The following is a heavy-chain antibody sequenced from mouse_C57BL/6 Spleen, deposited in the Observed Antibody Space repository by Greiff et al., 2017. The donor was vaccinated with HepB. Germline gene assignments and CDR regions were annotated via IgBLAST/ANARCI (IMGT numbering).Heavy chain of an antibody. V-gene: IGHV5-12*01. Sequence: EVQGVESGGGLVQPGGSLKLSCAASGFTFSDYYMYWVRQTPEKRLEWVAYISNGGGSTYYPDTVKGRFTISRDNAKNTLYLQMSRLKSEDTAMYYCARVYSNYVWYFDVWGTGTTVTVSS. CDR1: GFTFSDYY. D-gene: IGHD2-5*01. CDR3: ARVYSNYVWYFDV. CDR2: ISNGGGST. J-gene: IGHJ1*03.